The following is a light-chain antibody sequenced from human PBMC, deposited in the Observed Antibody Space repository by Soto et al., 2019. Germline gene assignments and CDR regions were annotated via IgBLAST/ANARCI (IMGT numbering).Light chain of an antibody. CDR3: HTYNSYSMHT. CDR2: DAS. CDR1: QSVSRR. Sequence: DIQMTQSPSTLSASVGDRITITCRASQSVSRRLAWYQQKPGKDPKLLIYDASSLESGVPSRFSGRGSGTEFTLTIRSMQPDDCANYYCHTYNSYSMHTFGQWTKLEMK. J-gene: IGKJ2*01. V-gene: IGKV1-5*01.